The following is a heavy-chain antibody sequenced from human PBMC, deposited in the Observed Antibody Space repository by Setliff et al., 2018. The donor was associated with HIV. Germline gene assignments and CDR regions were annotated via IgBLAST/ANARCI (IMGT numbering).Heavy chain of an antibody. Sequence: KASETLSLTCTVSGGSISSSSYYWGWIRQPPGKGLEWIGSIYYSGSTYYNPSLKSRVTISVDTSKNQFSLKLSSVTAADTAVYYCATVLMVYAIGGRYFQHWGRAPWSPSP. J-gene: IGHJ1*01. CDR3: ATVLMVYAIGGRYFQH. CDR2: IYYSGST. CDR1: GGSISSSSYY. D-gene: IGHD2-8*01. V-gene: IGHV4-39*01.